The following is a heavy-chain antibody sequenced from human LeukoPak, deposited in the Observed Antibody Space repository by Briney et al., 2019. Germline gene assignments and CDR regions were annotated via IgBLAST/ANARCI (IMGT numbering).Heavy chain of an antibody. CDR3: ARATYYYGSGSYYPPTRYFDY. CDR2: INHSGST. D-gene: IGHD3-10*01. J-gene: IGHJ4*02. CDR1: GGSFSGYY. Sequence: SETLSLTCAVYGGSFSGYYWSWIRHPPGKGLELIGEINHSGSTNYNPSLKSRVTISVDTSKNQFSLKLSSVAAADTAVYYCARATYYYGSGSYYPPTRYFDYWGQGTLVTVSS. V-gene: IGHV4-34*01.